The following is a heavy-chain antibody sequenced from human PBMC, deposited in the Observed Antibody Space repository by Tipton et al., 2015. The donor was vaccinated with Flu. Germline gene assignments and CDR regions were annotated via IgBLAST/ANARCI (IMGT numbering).Heavy chain of an antibody. Sequence: TLSLTCTVSGGSISSYYWSWIRQPAGKGLEWIGRIYTSGSPNYNPSLKSRVTMSLDTSKNQISLKLTSVTAADTAVYYCARGSGSGTFLIFDLWGQGTLVTVSS. J-gene: IGHJ4*02. CDR1: GGSISSYY. D-gene: IGHD3-10*01. CDR3: ARGSGSGTFLIFDL. CDR2: IYTSGSP. V-gene: IGHV4-4*07.